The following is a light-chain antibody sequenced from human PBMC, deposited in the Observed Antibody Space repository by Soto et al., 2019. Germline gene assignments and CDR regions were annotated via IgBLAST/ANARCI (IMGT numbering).Light chain of an antibody. CDR1: SSNIGNNY. CDR3: ATWDDSPWSEV. CDR2: SNN. V-gene: IGLV1-51*02. J-gene: IGLJ3*02. Sequence: QSVLTQPPSVSAAPGQKVTISCSGSSSNIGNNYVSWYQQLPGTAPKLLIYSNNKRPSGVPDRFSGSKSGTSASLAISGLQSEDEADYYCATWDDSPWSEVFGGGTKLTVL.